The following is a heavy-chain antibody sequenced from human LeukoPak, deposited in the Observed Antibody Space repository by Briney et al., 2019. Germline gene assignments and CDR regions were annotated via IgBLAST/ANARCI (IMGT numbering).Heavy chain of an antibody. D-gene: IGHD6-6*01. CDR2: INHSGST. CDR1: GGPFSGYY. CDR3: ARDSSSSSSRYWFDP. J-gene: IGHJ5*02. V-gene: IGHV4-34*01. Sequence: SETLSLTCAVYGGPFSGYYWSWIRQPPGKGLEWIGEINHSGSTNYNPSLKSRVTISVDTSKNQFSLKLSSVTAADTAVYYCARDSSSSSSRYWFDPWGQGTLVTVSS.